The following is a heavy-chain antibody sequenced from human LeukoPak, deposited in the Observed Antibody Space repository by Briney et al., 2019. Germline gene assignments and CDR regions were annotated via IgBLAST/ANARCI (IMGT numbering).Heavy chain of an antibody. D-gene: IGHD6-6*01. CDR3: ARERGIAARLLDY. Sequence: SETLSLTCTVSGGSISSYYWSWLRQPPGKGLEWIGYIYYSGSTNYNPSLKSRVTISVDTSKNQFSLKLSSVTAADTAVYYCARERGIAARLLDYWGQGTLVTVSS. CDR1: GGSISSYY. V-gene: IGHV4-59*01. CDR2: IYYSGST. J-gene: IGHJ4*02.